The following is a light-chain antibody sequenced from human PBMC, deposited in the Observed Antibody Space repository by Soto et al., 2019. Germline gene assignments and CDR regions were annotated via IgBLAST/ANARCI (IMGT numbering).Light chain of an antibody. CDR2: AAS. CDR3: QQLNSYPFT. J-gene: IGKJ4*01. Sequence: DIQLTQSPSFLSASVGVRVTITCRASQGISSYLAWYQQKPGKAPKLLIYAASTLQSGVPSRFSGSGSGTEFTLTISSLQPEDFATYYCQQLNSYPFTFGGGTKVEIK. CDR1: QGISSY. V-gene: IGKV1-9*01.